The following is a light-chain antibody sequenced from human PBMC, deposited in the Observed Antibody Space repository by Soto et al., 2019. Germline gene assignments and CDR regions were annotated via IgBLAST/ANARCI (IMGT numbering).Light chain of an antibody. CDR3: SSYTSSSTPRV. J-gene: IGLJ1*01. CDR1: SSDVGSYSR. V-gene: IGLV2-18*02. CDR2: DVS. Sequence: QSALTQPPSVSGSPGQSATISCTGTSSDVGSYSRVSWYQQPPGTAPKLIIYDVSNRPSGVPDRFSGSKSGNTASLTISGLQAEDVADYYCSSYTSSSTPRVFGTGTKLTVL.